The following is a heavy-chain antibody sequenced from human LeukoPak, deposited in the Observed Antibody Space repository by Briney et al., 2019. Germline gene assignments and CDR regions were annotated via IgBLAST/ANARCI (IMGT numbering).Heavy chain of an antibody. Sequence: GGSLRLSCVASGFPFSSYWMTWVRQAPGKGLEWVAVISYDGSNKYYADSVKGRFTISRDNAKNTVYLQMNSLRAEDTAVYYCAKGIAVAGSGLGYSYYGMDVWGQGTTVTVSS. D-gene: IGHD6-19*01. CDR3: AKGIAVAGSGLGYSYYGMDV. CDR1: GFPFSSYW. V-gene: IGHV3-30*18. CDR2: ISYDGSNK. J-gene: IGHJ6*02.